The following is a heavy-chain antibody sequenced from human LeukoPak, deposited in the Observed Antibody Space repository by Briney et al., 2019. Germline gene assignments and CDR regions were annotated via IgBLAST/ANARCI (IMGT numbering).Heavy chain of an antibody. CDR1: GGSISSSSYY. V-gene: IGHV4-39*07. J-gene: IGHJ6*03. D-gene: IGHD6-13*01. Sequence: NPSETLSLTCTVSGGSISSSSYYWGWIRQSSGKGLEWIGEINHSGSTNYNPSLKSRVTISVDTSKNQFSLKLSSVTAADTAVYYCARNTFIAAAGTAYYYYMDVWGKGTTVTVSS. CDR2: INHSGST. CDR3: ARNTFIAAAGTAYYYYMDV.